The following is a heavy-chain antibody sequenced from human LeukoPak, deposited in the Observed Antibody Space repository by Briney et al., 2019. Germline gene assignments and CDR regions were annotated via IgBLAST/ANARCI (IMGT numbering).Heavy chain of an antibody. D-gene: IGHD6-19*01. J-gene: IGHJ4*02. Sequence: PSETLSLTCAVYGGSFSGYYWSWIRQPPGKGLEWIGEINHSGSTNYNPSLKSRVTISVDTSKNQFSLKLSSVTAADTAVYYCARQVLGSATRFDYWGQGTLVTVSS. CDR1: GGSFSGYY. CDR3: ARQVLGSATRFDY. V-gene: IGHV4-34*01. CDR2: INHSGST.